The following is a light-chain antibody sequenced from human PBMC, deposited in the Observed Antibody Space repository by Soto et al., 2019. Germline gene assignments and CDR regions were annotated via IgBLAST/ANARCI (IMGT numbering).Light chain of an antibody. J-gene: IGKJ1*01. CDR2: DAT. V-gene: IGKV1-5*01. Sequence: DIQMTQSPSTLSSSLGDRVTITCRASQSVSSWLSCYQQKPGKAPKLLVHDATSLESGVPSRFSGSGSGTEFTLTRRGLQPYDVANYYCQQYSSYWTFAQGTKVDI. CDR3: QQYSSYWT. CDR1: QSVSSW.